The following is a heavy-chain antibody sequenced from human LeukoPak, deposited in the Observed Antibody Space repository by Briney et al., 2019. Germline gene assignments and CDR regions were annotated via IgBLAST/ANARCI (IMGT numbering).Heavy chain of an antibody. J-gene: IGHJ3*02. Sequence: PSETLSLTCTVSGGSISSYYWSWIRQPAGKGLEWIGRIYTSGSTNYNPSLKSRVTMSVDTSKNQFSLKPSSVTAADTAVYYCAREPHYYGSGNDAFDIWGQGTMVTVSS. V-gene: IGHV4-4*07. CDR2: IYTSGST. D-gene: IGHD3-10*01. CDR1: GGSISSYY. CDR3: AREPHYYGSGNDAFDI.